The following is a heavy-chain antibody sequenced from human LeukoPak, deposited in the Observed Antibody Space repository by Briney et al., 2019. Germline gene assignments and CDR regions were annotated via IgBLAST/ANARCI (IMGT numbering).Heavy chain of an antibody. Sequence: SETLSLTCAVYGGSFSGYYWSWIRRPPGKGLEWIGEINHSGSTNYNPSLKSRVTISVDTSKNQFSLKLSSVTAADTAVYYCASVGVVAATQQYNWFDPWGQGTLVTVSS. CDR2: INHSGST. V-gene: IGHV4-34*01. CDR1: GGSFSGYY. CDR3: ASVGVVAATQQYNWFDP. D-gene: IGHD2-15*01. J-gene: IGHJ5*02.